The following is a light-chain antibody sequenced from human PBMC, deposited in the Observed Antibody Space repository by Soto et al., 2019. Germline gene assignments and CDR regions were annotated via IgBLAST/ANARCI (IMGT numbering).Light chain of an antibody. CDR3: CSFAGGRTFR. Sequence: QSALTQPASVSGSPGQSITISCTGTNSDVGGYNRLSWYQQHPGNAPKLMIYEGTKRPSGVSNRFSGSKSGNTASLTISGLQAEDEADYFCCSFAGGRTFRFGGGTKLTVL. J-gene: IGLJ2*01. CDR1: NSDVGGYNR. V-gene: IGLV2-23*03. CDR2: EGT.